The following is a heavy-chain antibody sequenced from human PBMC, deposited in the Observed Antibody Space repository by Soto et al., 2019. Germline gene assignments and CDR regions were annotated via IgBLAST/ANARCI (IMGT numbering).Heavy chain of an antibody. Sequence: QVQLVESGGGVVQPGRSLRLSCAASGFPFSSYGMHWVRQAPGKGLEWVAHISYDGSNKHYTDSMKGRFTISRDNSKNMLYLQMSSLRAEDTAVYYCAGGQYYFDSCGQGTRVSVSS. CDR2: ISYDGSNK. CDR1: GFPFSSYG. CDR3: AGGQYYFDS. D-gene: IGHD2-15*01. V-gene: IGHV3-30*03. J-gene: IGHJ4*02.